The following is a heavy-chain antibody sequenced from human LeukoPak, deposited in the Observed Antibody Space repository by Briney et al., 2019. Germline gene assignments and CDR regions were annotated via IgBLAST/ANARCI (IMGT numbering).Heavy chain of an antibody. CDR2: ISSSSSYI. J-gene: IGHJ1*01. D-gene: IGHD6-19*01. CDR3: AREGYSSGWFRL. Sequence: GGSLRLSCAASGFTFSSYTMSWVRQAPGKGLEWVSSISSSSSYIYYADSVKGRFTISRDDSKNMVYLQMNSLRAEDTAVYFCAREGYSSGWFRLWGQGTLVTVSS. V-gene: IGHV3-21*04. CDR1: GFTFSSYT.